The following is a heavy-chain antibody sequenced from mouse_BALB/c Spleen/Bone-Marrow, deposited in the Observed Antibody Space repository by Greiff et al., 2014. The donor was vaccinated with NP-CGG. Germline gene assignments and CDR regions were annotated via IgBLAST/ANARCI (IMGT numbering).Heavy chain of an antibody. J-gene: IGHJ2*01. D-gene: IGHD1-1*01. CDR1: GYSITSGYY. V-gene: IGHV3-6*02. Sequence: ESGPGLVKPSQSLSLTCSVTGYSITSGYYWNWIRQFPGNKLEWMGYISYDGSNNYNPSLKNRISITRDTSKNQFFLKLNSVTTEDSVTYDCARGNYYGSTSGYYFDYWGQGTTLTVSS. CDR2: ISYDGSN. CDR3: ARGNYYGSTSGYYFDY.